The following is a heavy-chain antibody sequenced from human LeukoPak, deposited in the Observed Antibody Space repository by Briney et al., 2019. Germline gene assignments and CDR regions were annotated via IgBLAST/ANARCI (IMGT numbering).Heavy chain of an antibody. D-gene: IGHD4-17*01. J-gene: IGHJ4*02. CDR1: GDSVSSNSAA. Sequence: SQTLSLTCAISGDSVSSNSAAWNWTRQSPSRGLEWLGRTYYRSKWYNDYAVSVKSRITINPDTSKNQFSLQLNSVTPEDTAVYYCARETWDGDYDLEPTFDYWGQGTLVTVSS. CDR3: ARETWDGDYDLEPTFDY. CDR2: TYYRSKWYN. V-gene: IGHV6-1*01.